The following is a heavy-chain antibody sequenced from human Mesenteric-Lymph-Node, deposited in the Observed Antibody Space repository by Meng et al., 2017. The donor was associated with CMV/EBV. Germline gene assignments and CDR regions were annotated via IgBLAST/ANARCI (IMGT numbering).Heavy chain of an antibody. CDR3: ARGSRGTFGLVTLDS. Sequence: GSLRLSCAVYGGSFSGYYWSWIRQPPGKGLEWIGEINHSGSTNYNPSLKSRVTISVDTSKNQISLKLTSVTAADTAVYYCARGSRGTFGLVTLDSWGQGALVTVSS. CDR1: GGSFSGYY. V-gene: IGHV4-34*01. D-gene: IGHD3/OR15-3a*01. CDR2: INHSGST. J-gene: IGHJ4*02.